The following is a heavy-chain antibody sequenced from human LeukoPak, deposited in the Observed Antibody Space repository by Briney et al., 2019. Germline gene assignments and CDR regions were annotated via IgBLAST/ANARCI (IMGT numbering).Heavy chain of an antibody. D-gene: IGHD2-2*01. J-gene: IGHJ6*03. CDR3: ARGIGYCSSTSCYGYYYYYMDV. V-gene: IGHV4-59*12. CDR1: GGSIRSYY. CDR2: IYYSGDT. Sequence: SETLSLTCAVSGGSIRSYYWTWIRQPPGKGLEWIGNIYYSGDTNYNPTLKSRVTISVDRSKNQFSLKLSSVTAADTAVYYCARGIGYCSSTSCYGYYYYYMDVWGKGTTVTVS.